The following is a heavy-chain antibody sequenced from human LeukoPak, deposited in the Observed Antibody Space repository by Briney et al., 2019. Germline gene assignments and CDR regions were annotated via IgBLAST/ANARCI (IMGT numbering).Heavy chain of an antibody. J-gene: IGHJ3*02. CDR2: IYYSGST. CDR1: GGSISSYY. D-gene: IGHD3-10*01. V-gene: IGHV4-30-4*01. Sequence: SETLSLTCTVSGGSISSYYWSWIRQPPGKGLEWIGYIYYSGSTYYNPSLKSRVTISVDTSKNQFSLKLSSVTAADTAVYYCARVSIGSPPDIWGQGTMVTVSS. CDR3: ARVSIGSPPDI.